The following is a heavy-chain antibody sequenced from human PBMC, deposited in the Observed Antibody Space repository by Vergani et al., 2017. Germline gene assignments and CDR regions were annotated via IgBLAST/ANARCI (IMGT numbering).Heavy chain of an antibody. CDR3: VRDQVTMLRGSDALDI. CDR1: GFTFGYYA. J-gene: IGHJ3*02. D-gene: IGHD3-10*01. V-gene: IGHV3-49*03. CDR2: IRSKAYGQAT. Sequence: EVQLVESGGDLVQPGRSLRLSCTASGFTFGYYAMDWFRQAPGQGLEWVGGIRSKAYGQATIYAASVKGRFTISRDDSKNTLYLQMNSLKTEDTAMYYCVRDQVTMLRGSDALDIWGQGTMVTVSS.